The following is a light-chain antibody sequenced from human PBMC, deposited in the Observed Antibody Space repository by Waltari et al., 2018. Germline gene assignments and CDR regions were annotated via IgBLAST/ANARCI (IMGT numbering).Light chain of an antibody. CDR3: QQRRTWPLT. CDR2: AAS. CDR1: HSVSNL. V-gene: IGKV3-11*01. Sequence: EVVLTQSPATLSLSPGERATLSCRASHSVSNLLAWYQQKPGQAPRLLIYAASNTATGIPARFSGSGSGTDFTLTISSLEPEDFAVYYCQQRRTWPLTFGGGTTVEI. J-gene: IGKJ4*01.